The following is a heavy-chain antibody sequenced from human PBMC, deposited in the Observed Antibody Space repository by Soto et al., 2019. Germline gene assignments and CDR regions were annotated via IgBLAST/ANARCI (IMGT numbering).Heavy chain of an antibody. CDR3: ARSPAYGDYANLDT. V-gene: IGHV4-4*07. J-gene: IGHJ5*02. CDR1: GDSVSKYY. Sequence: TLSLTCTVSGDSVSKYYWNWIRQPAGKGLEWIGRIYTTRSPNYNPSLKSRVTMSVDTSKNQFSLKLNLSSVTAADTAVYYCARSPAYGDYANLDTWGQGTLVTSPQ. CDR2: IYTTRSP. D-gene: IGHD4-17*01.